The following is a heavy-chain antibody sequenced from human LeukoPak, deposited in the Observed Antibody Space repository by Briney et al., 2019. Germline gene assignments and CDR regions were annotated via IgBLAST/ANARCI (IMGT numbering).Heavy chain of an antibody. J-gene: IGHJ4*02. CDR1: GFSFSSYW. CDR2: IKQDGSEK. CDR3: ARYSGSYHTFDY. D-gene: IGHD1-26*01. Sequence: PGGSLRLSCAPSGFSFSSYWMTWVRQAPGKGLEWVANIKQDGSEKYYVDSLKGRFTISRDNAKNPLYLQVNSLRAEDTAVYYCARYSGSYHTFDYWGQGTLVTVSS. V-gene: IGHV3-7*01.